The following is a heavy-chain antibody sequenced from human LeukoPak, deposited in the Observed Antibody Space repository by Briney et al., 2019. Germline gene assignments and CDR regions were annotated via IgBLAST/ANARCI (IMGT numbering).Heavy chain of an antibody. CDR3: ARSTTVTYNWFDP. CDR2: IYYSGST. J-gene: IGHJ5*02. Sequence: SETLSLTCTVSGGSISSGDYYWSWIRQPPGKGLEWIGYIYYSGSTYYNPSLQSRVTISVDTSKNQFSLKLSSVTAADTAVYYCARSTTVTYNWFDPWGQGTLVTVSS. V-gene: IGHV4-30-4*01. CDR1: GGSISSGDYY. D-gene: IGHD4-17*01.